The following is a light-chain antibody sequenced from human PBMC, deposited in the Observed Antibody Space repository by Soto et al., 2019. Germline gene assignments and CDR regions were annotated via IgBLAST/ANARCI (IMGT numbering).Light chain of an antibody. CDR3: QQRNDWGS. CDR2: GAS. V-gene: IGKV3-11*01. J-gene: IGKJ4*01. CDR1: QSVGAQ. Sequence: EVVLTQYPATLSLSPGQRATLSCRASQSVGAQFAWYQQKPGQSPRLLIYGASNRASGISASFSGSGSGTDFTLTIASLEPEDSAVYYWQQRNDWGSFGGGTRVEIK.